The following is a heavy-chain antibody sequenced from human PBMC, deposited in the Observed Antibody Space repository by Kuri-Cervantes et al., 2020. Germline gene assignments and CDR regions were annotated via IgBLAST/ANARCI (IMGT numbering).Heavy chain of an antibody. CDR2: ISWNSGSI. D-gene: IGHD2-2*01. Sequence: GGSLRLSCAASGFTFDDYAMHWVRQAPGKGLEWVSGISWNSGSIGYADSVKGRFTISRDNAKNSLYLQMNSLRAEDTAVYYCARAVYGDCSSTSCYQYNWFDPWGQGTLVTVSS. CDR1: GFTFDDYA. V-gene: IGHV3-9*01. J-gene: IGHJ5*02. CDR3: ARAVYGDCSSTSCYQYNWFDP.